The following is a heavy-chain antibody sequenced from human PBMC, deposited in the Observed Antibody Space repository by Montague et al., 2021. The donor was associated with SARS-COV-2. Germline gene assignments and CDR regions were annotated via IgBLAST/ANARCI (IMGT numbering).Heavy chain of an antibody. CDR1: SGSFSDFY. Sequence: SETLSLTCAVYSGSFSDFYWTWIRQSPGKGLEWIGEINHTGSATYNPSLKGRVTLSRDTSKNQFSLKLQSVTPADTAVYYCARGPSRLATQEFYFGYWGQGTLVSVSS. CDR3: ARGPSRLATQEFYFGY. D-gene: IGHD5-24*01. CDR2: INHTGSA. V-gene: IGHV4-34*01. J-gene: IGHJ4*02.